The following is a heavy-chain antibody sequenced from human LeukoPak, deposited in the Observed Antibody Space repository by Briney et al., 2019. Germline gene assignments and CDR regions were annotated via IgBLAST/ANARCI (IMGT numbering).Heavy chain of an antibody. J-gene: IGHJ4*02. V-gene: IGHV3-23*01. CDR2: I. Sequence: GGSLRLSCAASGFTLSNYAMRWVRQAPGKGLEWVSGIKGRFTISRDNSKNTLYLQMNSQRAEDTAVYYCARRSGIAVAGAFDYWGQGTLVTVSS. CDR1: GFTLSNYA. CDR3: ARRSGIAVAGAFDY. D-gene: IGHD6-19*01.